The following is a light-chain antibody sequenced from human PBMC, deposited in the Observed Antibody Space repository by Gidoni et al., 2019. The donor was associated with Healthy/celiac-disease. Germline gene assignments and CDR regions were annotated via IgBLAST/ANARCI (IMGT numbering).Light chain of an antibody. J-gene: IGKJ4*01. CDR1: QSVSSY. Sequence: EIVLTQSPATLSLSPGESATLSCRASQSVSSYLAWYQQQPGQAPRLLIYDAANRATGIPARCSGSGSGTDFTLTISSLEPEDFAVYYCQQRSNWPLTFGGGTKVEIK. CDR2: DAA. CDR3: QQRSNWPLT. V-gene: IGKV3-11*01.